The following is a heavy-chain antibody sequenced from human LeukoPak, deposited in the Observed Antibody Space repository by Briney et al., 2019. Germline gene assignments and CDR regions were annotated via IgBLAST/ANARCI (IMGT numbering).Heavy chain of an antibody. CDR3: ARGEYYYDGGY. V-gene: IGHV3-7*04. D-gene: IGHD3-22*01. J-gene: IGHJ1*01. CDR2: IKRDGSEK. Sequence: GGSLRLSCAASGLTFSSFWMSWVRQAPGKGLEWVANIKRDGSEKYYVDSVKGRFTISRDNAKNSLYLQMNSLRVEDTAVYYCARGEYYYDGGYWGQGTLVTVSS. CDR1: GLTFSSFW.